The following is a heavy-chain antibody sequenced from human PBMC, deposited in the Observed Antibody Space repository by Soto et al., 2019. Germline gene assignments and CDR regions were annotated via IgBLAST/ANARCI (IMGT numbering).Heavy chain of an antibody. D-gene: IGHD2-2*01. Sequence: HPGGSLRLSCAASGFTFSSYGMHWVRQAPGKGLEWVAVISYDGSNKYYADSVKGRFTISRDNSKNTLYLQMNSLRAEDTAVYYCAKGHIVVVPAAVSPPTFDPWGQGTLVTVSS. CDR1: GFTFSSYG. CDR2: ISYDGSNK. V-gene: IGHV3-30*18. J-gene: IGHJ5*02. CDR3: AKGHIVVVPAAVSPPTFDP.